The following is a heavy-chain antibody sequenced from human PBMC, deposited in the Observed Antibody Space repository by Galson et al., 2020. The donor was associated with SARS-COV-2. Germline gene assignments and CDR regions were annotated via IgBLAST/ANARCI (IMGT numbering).Heavy chain of an antibody. J-gene: IGHJ4*02. CDR1: GGSISSGGYY. D-gene: IGHD5-18*01. CDR2: IYYSGST. V-gene: IGHV4-31*03. Sequence: SETLSLTCTVSGGSISSGGYYWSWIRQHPGKGLEWIGYIYYSGSTYYNPSLKSRVTISVDTSKNQFSLKLSSVTAADTAVYYCASAYLGYSYGYVFDYWGQGTLVTVSS. CDR3: ASAYLGYSYGYVFDY.